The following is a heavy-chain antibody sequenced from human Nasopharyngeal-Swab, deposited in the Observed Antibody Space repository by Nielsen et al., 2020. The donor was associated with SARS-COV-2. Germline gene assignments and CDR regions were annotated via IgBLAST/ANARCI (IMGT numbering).Heavy chain of an antibody. V-gene: IGHV3-7*03. D-gene: IGHD3-3*01. J-gene: IGHJ6*03. CDR1: GFTSSSYA. CDR2: IQQVGSEQ. CDR3: AKGRTYYDFWSGYTDYYYYYMDV. Sequence: GGSLRLSCAASGFTSSSYAMSWVRQAPGKGLEWVANIQQVGSEQFYVDSVKGRFTISRDDAKNSVYLQMNSLRAEDTAVYYCAKGRTYYDFWSGYTDYYYYYMDVWGKGTTVTVSS.